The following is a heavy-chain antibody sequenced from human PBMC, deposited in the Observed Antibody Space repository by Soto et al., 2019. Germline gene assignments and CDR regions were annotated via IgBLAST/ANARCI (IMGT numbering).Heavy chain of an antibody. J-gene: IGHJ6*02. V-gene: IGHV3-30*18. CDR2: ISYDGSNK. D-gene: IGHD6-13*01. CDR3: AKETSGYSSSWSYYYGMYV. CDR1: GFTFSYYG. Sequence: PGGSLRLSCAASGFTFSYYGMHWFRQAPGKGLEWVAVISYDGSNKYYADSVKGRFTISRDNSKNTLYLQMSSLRAEDTAVYYCAKETSGYSSSWSYYYGMYVWGQGTTVTVSS.